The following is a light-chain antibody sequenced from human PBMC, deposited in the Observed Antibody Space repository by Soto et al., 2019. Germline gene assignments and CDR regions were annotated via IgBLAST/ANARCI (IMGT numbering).Light chain of an antibody. CDR1: QSISSY. CDR3: QQSYSTPT. Sequence: DIQMTQSPSSLSASVGDRVTITCRASQSISSYLNWYQQKPGKAPKLLISSASSLQSGVPSRFSGSGSGTDYILTISSLQPEDFATYYCQQSYSTPTFGGGTKVEIK. J-gene: IGKJ4*01. CDR2: SAS. V-gene: IGKV1-39*01.